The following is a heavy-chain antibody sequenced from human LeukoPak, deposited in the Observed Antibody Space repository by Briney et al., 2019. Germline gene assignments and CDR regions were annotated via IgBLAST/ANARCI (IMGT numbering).Heavy chain of an antibody. CDR1: GDSISSYY. J-gene: IGHJ4*02. CDR3: ARTRRTTVIDY. D-gene: IGHD4-17*01. V-gene: IGHV4-4*07. Sequence: ASETLSLTCTVSGDSISSYYWSWIRQPAGKGLEWIGRIYNSGTTNYNPSLKSRVTMSVDSSKNQFSLHLTSVIAADTAVYYCARTRRTTVIDYWGQGTLVTVSS. CDR2: IYNSGTT.